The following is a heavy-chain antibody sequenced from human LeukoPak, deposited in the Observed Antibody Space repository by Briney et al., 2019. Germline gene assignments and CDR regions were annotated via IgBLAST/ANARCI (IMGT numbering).Heavy chain of an antibody. J-gene: IGHJ4*02. D-gene: IGHD3-16*01. CDR3: AEEGGDY. Sequence: KPSETLSLTCTVSGGSISSSSNYWGWIRQPPGKGLEWIGSIYYSGSTYYNPSLKSRVTISVDASKNQFSLKLSSVTAADTAVYYCAEEGGDYWGQGTLVTVSS. CDR1: GGSISSSSNY. V-gene: IGHV4-39*01. CDR2: IYYSGST.